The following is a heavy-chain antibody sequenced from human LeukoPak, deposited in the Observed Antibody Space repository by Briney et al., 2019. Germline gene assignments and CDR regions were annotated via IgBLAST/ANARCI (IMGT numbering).Heavy chain of an antibody. V-gene: IGHV4-59*12. J-gene: IGHJ5*02. CDR1: GGSISSYY. Sequence: SETLSLTCTVSGGSISSYYWSWIRQPPGKGLEWIGYIYHSGSTNYNPSLKSRVTISVDTSKNQFSLKLSSVTAADTAVYYCAREGLNMVRGVIPKEAWGWFDPWGQGTLVTVSS. D-gene: IGHD3-10*01. CDR3: AREGLNMVRGVIPKEAWGWFDP. CDR2: IYHSGST.